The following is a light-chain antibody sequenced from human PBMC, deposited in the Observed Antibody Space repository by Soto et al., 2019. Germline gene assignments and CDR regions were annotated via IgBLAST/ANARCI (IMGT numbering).Light chain of an antibody. CDR3: QQSYGIPRT. CDR2: AAS. Sequence: DIQMTQSPSSLSASVGDRVTITCRASQSVSTYFNWYQQKPGKAPNLLIYAASNLQSGVPSRFSGTGSGTDFTLTISSLQPEDSATYYCQQSYGIPRTFCQGTKVEIK. CDR1: QSVSTY. V-gene: IGKV1-39*01. J-gene: IGKJ1*01.